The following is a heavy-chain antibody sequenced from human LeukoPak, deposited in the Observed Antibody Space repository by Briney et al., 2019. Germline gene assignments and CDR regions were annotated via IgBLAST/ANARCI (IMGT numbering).Heavy chain of an antibody. CDR2: ISSSSSYI. J-gene: IGHJ3*02. CDR1: GFTFSSCS. CDR3: ARDTNWGSIAFDI. D-gene: IGHD7-27*01. Sequence: GGSLRLSCAASGFTFSSCSMNWVRQAPGKGLEWVSSISSSSSYIYYADSVKGRFTISRDNAKNSLYLQMNSLRAEDTAVYYCARDTNWGSIAFDIWGQGTMVTVSS. V-gene: IGHV3-21*01.